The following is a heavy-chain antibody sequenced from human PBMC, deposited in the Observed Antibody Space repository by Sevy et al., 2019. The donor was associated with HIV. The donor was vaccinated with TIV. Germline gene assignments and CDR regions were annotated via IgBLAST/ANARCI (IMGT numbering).Heavy chain of an antibody. CDR1: GFTFNNYA. Sequence: GGSLRLSCAASGFTFNNYAMSWVRQAPGKGLEGKGLEWVSTISGGGGGTYYADYVRSRFTISRDNSKNTLYLQVNSLRVEDTAVYYCAKHYIHYIADGWYFDLWGRGTLVTVSS. J-gene: IGHJ2*01. CDR3: AKHYIHYIADGWYFDL. CDR2: ISGGGGGT. D-gene: IGHD6-13*01. V-gene: IGHV3-23*01.